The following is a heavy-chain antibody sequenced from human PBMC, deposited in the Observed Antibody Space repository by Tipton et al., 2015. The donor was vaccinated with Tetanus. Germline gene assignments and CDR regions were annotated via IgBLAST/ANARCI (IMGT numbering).Heavy chain of an antibody. V-gene: IGHV1-18*01. J-gene: IGHJ5*02. CDR1: GYTFKHYG. CDR3: ARGRGLGPHEYLER. D-gene: IGHD6-19*01. CDR2: ISSFNENV. Sequence: QVQLVQSGAEVKKPGASVKASCKASGYTFKHYGVNWVRQAPGQGLEWMGWISSFNENVNYAEKFRGRLTMTTDRSTATVFMDLRGLKTDDTAIYYCARGRGLGPHEYLERWGQGTLVTVS.